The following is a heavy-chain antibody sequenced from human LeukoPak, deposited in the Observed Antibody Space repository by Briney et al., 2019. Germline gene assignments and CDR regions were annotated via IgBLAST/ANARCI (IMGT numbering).Heavy chain of an antibody. V-gene: IGHV3-33*06. D-gene: IGHD1-1*01. CDR3: AKDLTTGTLSFDS. CDR1: GVTFSSYG. CDR2: IWYDESEK. Sequence: GGSLRLSCAASGVTFSSYGMHWVRQSQGKGLEWVAVIWYDESEKYYADSVKGRFTISRDNSKNTLYLQMNSLRAEDTALYYCAKDLTTGTLSFDSWGQGTLVTVSS. J-gene: IGHJ4*02.